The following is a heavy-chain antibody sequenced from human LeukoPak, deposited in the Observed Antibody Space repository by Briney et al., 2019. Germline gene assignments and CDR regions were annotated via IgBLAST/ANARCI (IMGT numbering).Heavy chain of an antibody. J-gene: IGHJ4*02. V-gene: IGHV3-48*04. CDR2: IRSTSNTI. CDR3: ATDDGGHYYGSGSLRY. D-gene: IGHD3-10*01. Sequence: GGSLRLSCAASGFTFSSYSMNWVRQAPGKGLEWVSYIRSTSNTIYYADSVKGRFTISRDNAKNSLYLQMDNLRAEDTAVYYCATDDGGHYYGSGSLRYWGQGTLVTVSS. CDR1: GFTFSSYS.